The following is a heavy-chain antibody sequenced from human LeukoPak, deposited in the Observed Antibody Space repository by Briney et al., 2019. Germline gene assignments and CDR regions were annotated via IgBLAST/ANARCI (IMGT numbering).Heavy chain of an antibody. J-gene: IGHJ4*02. CDR3: ASDSSGYTFDY. CDR2: IIPIFGTA. D-gene: IGHD3-22*01. Sequence: SVKVSCKASGYTFTSYDISWVRQAPGQGLEWIGGIIPIFGTANYAQKFQGRVTITTDESTSTAYMELSSLRSEDTAVYYCASDSSGYTFDYWGQGTLVTVSS. V-gene: IGHV1-69*05. CDR1: GYTFTSYD.